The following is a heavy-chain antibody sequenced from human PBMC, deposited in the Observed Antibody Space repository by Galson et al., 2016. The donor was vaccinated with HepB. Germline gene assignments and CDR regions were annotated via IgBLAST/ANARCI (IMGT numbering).Heavy chain of an antibody. V-gene: IGHV5-51*01. Sequence: QSGAEVKKSGESLKISCKSSGYYSSNYRIAWVRQMPGKGLEWMGIIYLGDSETTYSPSFQGQVTISADRSISTAYLQWSSLKASDTAMYYCASRRLEAATPYFDYWGQGTLVTVSS. CDR1: GYYSSNYR. J-gene: IGHJ4*02. D-gene: IGHD2-15*01. CDR2: IYLGDSET. CDR3: ASRRLEAATPYFDY.